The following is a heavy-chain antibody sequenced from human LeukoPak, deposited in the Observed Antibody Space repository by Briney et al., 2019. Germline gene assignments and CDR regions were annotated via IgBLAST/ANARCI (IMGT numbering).Heavy chain of an antibody. CDR1: GYSISSGYY. D-gene: IGHD3-22*01. J-gene: IGHJ6*03. CDR3: AREGVIVDYYMDV. Sequence: SETLSPTCTVSGYSISSGYYWGWIRQPPGKGLEWIRSIYHSGSTYYNPSLKSRVTISVDTSKNQFSLKLSSVTAADTAVYYCAREGVIVDYYMDVWGKGTTVTVSS. V-gene: IGHV4-38-2*02. CDR2: IYHSGST.